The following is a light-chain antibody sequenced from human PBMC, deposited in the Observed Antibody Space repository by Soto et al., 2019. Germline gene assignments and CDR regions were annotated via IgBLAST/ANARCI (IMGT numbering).Light chain of an antibody. CDR1: QSVSSK. V-gene: IGKV3-15*01. CDR3: QQYNNWPPGFT. Sequence: EIVMTQSPATLSVSPGERATLSCRASQSVSSKIAWYQQKPGQAPRLLIYGASTRATDIPARFSGSGSGTEFTLTISSLQSEDIAVYYCQQYNNWPPGFTFGPGTKVDLK. J-gene: IGKJ3*01. CDR2: GAS.